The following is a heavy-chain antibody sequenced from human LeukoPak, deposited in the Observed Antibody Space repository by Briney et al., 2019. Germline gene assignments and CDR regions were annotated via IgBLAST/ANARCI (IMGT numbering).Heavy chain of an antibody. J-gene: IGHJ3*02. CDR1: GYTFTGYY. Sequence: ASVKVSCKASGYTFTGYYMHWVRQAPGQGLEWMGWINPNSGGTNYAQKFQGWVTMTRDTSISTAYMELSRLRSEDTAVYYCARGGELRYFDWLLSGAFDIWGQGTMVTVSS. D-gene: IGHD3-9*01. CDR2: INPNSGGT. V-gene: IGHV1-2*04. CDR3: ARGGELRYFDWLLSGAFDI.